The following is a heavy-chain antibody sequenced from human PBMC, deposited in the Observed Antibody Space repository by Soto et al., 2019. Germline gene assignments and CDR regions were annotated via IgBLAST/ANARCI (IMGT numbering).Heavy chain of an antibody. Sequence: PSETLSLTCTVSGGSISSSSYYWGWIRQPPGKGLEWIGSIYYSGSTYYNPSLKSRVTISVDTSKNQFSLKLSSVTAADTAVYYCARGRNYDFWSGFPHLLLDYWGQGTLVTVSS. V-gene: IGHV4-39*01. CDR1: GGSISSSSYY. D-gene: IGHD3-3*01. CDR3: ARGRNYDFWSGFPHLLLDY. CDR2: IYYSGST. J-gene: IGHJ4*02.